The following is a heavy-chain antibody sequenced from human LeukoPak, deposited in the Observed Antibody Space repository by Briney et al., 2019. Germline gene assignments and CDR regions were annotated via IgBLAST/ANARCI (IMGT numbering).Heavy chain of an antibody. J-gene: IGHJ4*02. Sequence: PGGSLRLSCAASGFAFSSYGMNWGRQAPGKGLEWVAVIWDDGSNQKYADSVKGRFTISRDNSKNTLYLQMNSLKAEDTAVYYCVRDRGSSWYLDYWGQGTLVTVSS. CDR2: IWDDGSNQ. CDR3: VRDRGSSWYLDY. CDR1: GFAFSSYG. D-gene: IGHD6-13*01. V-gene: IGHV3-33*01.